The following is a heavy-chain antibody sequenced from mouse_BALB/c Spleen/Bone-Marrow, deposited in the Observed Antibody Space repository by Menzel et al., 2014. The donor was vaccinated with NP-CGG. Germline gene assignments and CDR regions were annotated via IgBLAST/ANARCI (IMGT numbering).Heavy chain of an antibody. D-gene: IGHD1-1*01. V-gene: IGHV7-3*02. CDR2: IRNEANGYTT. CDR1: GFTFTDCY. J-gene: IGHJ1*01. CDR3: ARDNGSSPSYWFFNV. Sequence: DVKLVESGGGLVQPGGSLRLSCAPSGFTFTDCYMTWVRQPSGKAPEWLSFIRNEANGYTTEYSASVKGRFTISRDNSQSILYLQMNTLRPEDSATYYCARDNGSSPSYWFFNVWGAGTTVTVSS.